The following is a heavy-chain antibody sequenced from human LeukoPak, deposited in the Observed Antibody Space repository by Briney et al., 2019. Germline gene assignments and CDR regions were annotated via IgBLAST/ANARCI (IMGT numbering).Heavy chain of an antibody. CDR3: ARDELSHFQH. CDR2: IYYSGST. Sequence: SETLSLTCTVSGGSISSYYWSWIRQPPGKGLEWIGYIYYSGSTNYNPSLKSRVTISVDTSKSQFSLKLSSVTAADTAVYYCARDELSHFQHWGQGTLVTVSS. CDR1: GGSISSYY. D-gene: IGHD1-26*01. J-gene: IGHJ1*01. V-gene: IGHV4-59*01.